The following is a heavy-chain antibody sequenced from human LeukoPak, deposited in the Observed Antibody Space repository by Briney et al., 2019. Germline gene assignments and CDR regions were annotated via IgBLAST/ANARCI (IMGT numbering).Heavy chain of an antibody. Sequence: ASVKVSCKASGYTFTGYYMHWVRQAPGQGLEWMGWINPNSGGTNYAQKFQGRVTMTRDTSISTAYMELSRLRSDHTAVYYCARGEPPYYYDSSGYYGGEIAKDYWGQGTLVTVSS. CDR2: INPNSGGT. CDR1: GYTFTGYY. CDR3: ARGEPPYYYDSSGYYGGEIAKDY. V-gene: IGHV1-2*02. J-gene: IGHJ4*02. D-gene: IGHD3-22*01.